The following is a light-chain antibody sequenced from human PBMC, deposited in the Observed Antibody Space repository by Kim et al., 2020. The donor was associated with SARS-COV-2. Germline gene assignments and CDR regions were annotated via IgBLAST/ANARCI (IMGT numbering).Light chain of an antibody. V-gene: IGLV3-19*01. CDR3: NSRDSSGNHEV. CDR2: GKN. CDR1: SLRSYY. J-gene: IGLJ3*02. Sequence: ALGQTVRITCQGDSLRSYYASWYQQKPGQAPVLVIYGKNNRPSGIPDRFSGSSSGNTASLTITGAQAEDEADYYCNSRDSSGNHEVFGGGTQLTAL.